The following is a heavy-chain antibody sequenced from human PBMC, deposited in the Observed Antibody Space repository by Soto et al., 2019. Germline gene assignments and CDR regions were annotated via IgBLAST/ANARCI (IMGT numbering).Heavy chain of an antibody. CDR1: GGSISSSSYY. CDR3: ARTRAVWFDP. D-gene: IGHD6-19*01. Sequence: QLQLQESGPGLVKPSETLSLTCTVSGGSISSSSYYWGWIRQPPGKGLEWIGSIYYSGSTYYNPSLKSRVTISVDTSKNQFTLKLSSVTAADTAVYYCARTRAVWFDPWGQGTLVTVSS. CDR2: IYYSGST. J-gene: IGHJ5*02. V-gene: IGHV4-39*01.